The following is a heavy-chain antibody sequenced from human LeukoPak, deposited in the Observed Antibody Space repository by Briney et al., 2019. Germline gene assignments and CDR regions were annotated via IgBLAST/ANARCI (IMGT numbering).Heavy chain of an antibody. CDR3: ARVLPDAFDI. CDR1: GFTFRKHV. V-gene: IGHV3-23*01. D-gene: IGHD3-10*01. J-gene: IGHJ3*02. CDR2: LSGSGRST. Sequence: GGSLRLSCTTSGFTFRKHVMTWVRQAPGKGLEWVSGLSGSGRSTYYADSVKGRFTISRDNSKNTLYLQMNSLRAEDTALYYCARVLPDAFDIWGQGTMVTVSS.